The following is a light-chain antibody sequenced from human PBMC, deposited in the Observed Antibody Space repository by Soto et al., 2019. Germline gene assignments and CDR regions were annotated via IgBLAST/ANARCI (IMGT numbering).Light chain of an antibody. V-gene: IGKV3-20*01. CDR2: RTP. CDR3: QQYGSAPRP. J-gene: IGKJ4*01. Sequence: IALTQSPGTLSLSPGARATLSCRPSQSVPGGSLGWYQQIPGQAPRLLIYRTPSRATGIPDRFSGSGSGTDFTLTISRLEPEDFAVYFCQQYGSAPRPFGGGTKVDIK. CDR1: QSVPGGS.